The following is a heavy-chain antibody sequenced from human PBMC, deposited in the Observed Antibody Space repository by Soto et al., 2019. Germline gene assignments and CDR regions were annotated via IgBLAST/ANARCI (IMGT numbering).Heavy chain of an antibody. CDR3: ARARARSLSGGMDV. CDR1: GFTFSSYA. D-gene: IGHD6-6*01. V-gene: IGHV3-30-3*01. Sequence: GGSLRLSCAASGFTFSSYAMHWVRQAPGKGLEWVAVISYDGSNKYYADSVKGRFTISRDNSKNTLYLQMNSLRAEDTAVYYCARARARSLSGGMDVWGQGTTVTVSS. CDR2: ISYDGSNK. J-gene: IGHJ6*02.